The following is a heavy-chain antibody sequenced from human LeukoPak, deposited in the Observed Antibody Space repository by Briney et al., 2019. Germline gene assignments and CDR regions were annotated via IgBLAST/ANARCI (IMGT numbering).Heavy chain of an antibody. Sequence: ASVKVSCTASGYTFSDYYIHWVRQAPGQGLEWMGRINPNSGGTNYAQKFQGRVTMTRDTSISTAYMELSRLRSDDTALYYCARAGVWDYSDTSGYHNGAFDIWGQGTMVTVSS. CDR3: ARAGVWDYSDTSGYHNGAFDI. V-gene: IGHV1-2*06. CDR2: INPNSGGT. CDR1: GYTFSDYY. J-gene: IGHJ3*02. D-gene: IGHD3-22*01.